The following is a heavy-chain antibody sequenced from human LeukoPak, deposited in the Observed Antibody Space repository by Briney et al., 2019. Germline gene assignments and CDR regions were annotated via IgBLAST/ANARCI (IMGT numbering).Heavy chain of an antibody. CDR3: VRDLYSDYNWFDP. V-gene: IGHV3-74*01. CDR1: TFTFSDYW. CDR2: ISDDGSST. D-gene: IGHD4-11*01. Sequence: PGESLRLSCAASTFTFSDYWMHWVRQAPGKGLVWVSRISDDGSSTTYADSVRGRFTISRDNAKNTLYLQMNSLRVEDTAMYYCVRDLYSDYNWFDPWGQGTLVTVSS. J-gene: IGHJ5*02.